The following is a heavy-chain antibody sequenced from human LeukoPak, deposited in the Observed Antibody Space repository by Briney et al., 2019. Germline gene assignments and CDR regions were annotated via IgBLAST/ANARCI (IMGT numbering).Heavy chain of an antibody. CDR1: GYTFTSYD. D-gene: IGHD1-26*01. Sequence: ASVKVSCKASGYTFTSYDINWVRQATGQGLEWMGWMNPNSGNTGYAQKFQGRVTMTRNTSISTAYMELSSLRSEDTAVYYCARGKGIVGATRNAFDIWGQGTMVTVSS. J-gene: IGHJ3*02. V-gene: IGHV1-8*01. CDR2: MNPNSGNT. CDR3: ARGKGIVGATRNAFDI.